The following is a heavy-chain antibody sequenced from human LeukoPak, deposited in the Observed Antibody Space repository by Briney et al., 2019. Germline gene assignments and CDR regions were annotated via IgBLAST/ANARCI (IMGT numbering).Heavy chain of an antibody. J-gene: IGHJ6*03. V-gene: IGHV4-59*12. CDR1: GGSISSYY. CDR2: IYYSGST. CDR3: ARDSYDFGLYYYYMDV. D-gene: IGHD3-3*01. Sequence: SETLSLTCTVSGGSISSYYWSWIRQPPGKGLEWIGYIYYSGSTNYNPSLKSRVTISVDTSKNQFSLKLSSVTAADTAVYYCARDSYDFGLYYYYMDVWGKGTTVTVSS.